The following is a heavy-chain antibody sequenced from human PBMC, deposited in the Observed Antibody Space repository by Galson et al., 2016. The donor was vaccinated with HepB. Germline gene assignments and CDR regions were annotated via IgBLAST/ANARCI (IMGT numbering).Heavy chain of an antibody. Sequence: SVKVSCKASGYTFTNYYLNWVRQAPGQGLEWMGIIHPSGGGTTYAQKFHGRVTMTRDTSTSTVYMELSSLRSGDTAVYYCAREGGIFGVVTRGTDRGHFDYWGQGTLVTISS. V-gene: IGHV1-46*03. J-gene: IGHJ4*02. CDR2: IHPSGGGT. CDR1: GYTFTNYY. CDR3: AREGGIFGVVTRGTDRGHFDY. D-gene: IGHD3-3*01.